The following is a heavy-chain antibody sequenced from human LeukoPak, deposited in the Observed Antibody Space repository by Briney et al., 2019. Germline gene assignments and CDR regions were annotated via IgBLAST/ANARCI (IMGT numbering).Heavy chain of an antibody. CDR1: GGTFSSYA. CDR2: IIPIFGTA. V-gene: IGHV1-69*05. Sequence: SVKVSCKASGGTFSSYAISWVRQAPGQGLVWMGGIIPIFGTANYAQKFQGRVTITTDESTSTAYMELSSLRSEDTAVYYCARCGWGLVHWFDPWGQGTLVTVSS. J-gene: IGHJ5*02. D-gene: IGHD1-26*01. CDR3: ARCGWGLVHWFDP.